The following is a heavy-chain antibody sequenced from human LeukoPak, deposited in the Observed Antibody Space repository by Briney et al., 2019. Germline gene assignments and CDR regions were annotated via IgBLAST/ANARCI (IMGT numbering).Heavy chain of an antibody. Sequence: AGGSLRPSCAASGFALTTYAMHWVRQAPGRGLEWVAVISYDGSIKYYADSVKGQFTISRDNSKNTLYLQMNSLRAEDTAVYYCANLHDYWGQGTLVTVST. V-gene: IGHV3-30*18. CDR2: ISYDGSIK. CDR3: ANLHDY. CDR1: GFALTTYA. J-gene: IGHJ4*02.